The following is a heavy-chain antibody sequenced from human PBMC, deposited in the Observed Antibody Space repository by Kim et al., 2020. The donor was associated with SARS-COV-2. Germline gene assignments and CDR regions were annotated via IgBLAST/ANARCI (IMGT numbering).Heavy chain of an antibody. CDR3: ARDLPVSSGWNYYGMDV. Sequence: LKSRVTISVDTSKNQFSLKLSSVTAADTAVYYCARDLPVSSGWNYYGMDVWGQGTTVTVSS. D-gene: IGHD6-19*01. J-gene: IGHJ6*02. V-gene: IGHV4-59*01.